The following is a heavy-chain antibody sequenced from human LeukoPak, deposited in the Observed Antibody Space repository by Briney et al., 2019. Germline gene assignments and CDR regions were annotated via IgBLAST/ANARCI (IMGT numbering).Heavy chain of an antibody. J-gene: IGHJ4*02. V-gene: IGHV1-46*01. Sequence: GASVKVSCKASGYTFTSYYMHWVRQAPGQGLEWMGIINPSGGSTSYAQNFQGRVTIATDESTSTAYMEVSSLRFEDTAVYYCARRSVIPASGPFDYWGQGTLVTVSS. CDR2: INPSGGST. D-gene: IGHD2-2*01. CDR1: GYTFTSYY. CDR3: ARRSVIPASGPFDY.